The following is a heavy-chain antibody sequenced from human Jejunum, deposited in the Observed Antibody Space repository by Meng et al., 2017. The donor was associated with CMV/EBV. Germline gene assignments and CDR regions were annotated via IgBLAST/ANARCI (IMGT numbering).Heavy chain of an antibody. Sequence: QGQLPESGAEVKSPGSSVRLSCKSSGGVFNNYALTWVRQAPGQGLEWMGGIIAVLRTPNYAPKFQGRLTITADASTDTTYMELSSLTSEDTAVYFCARGFTNGWQPFDFWGQGTLVTVS. CDR3: ARGFTNGWQPFDF. V-gene: IGHV1-69*01. CDR2: IIAVLRTP. J-gene: IGHJ4*02. D-gene: IGHD2-8*01. CDR1: GGVFNNYA.